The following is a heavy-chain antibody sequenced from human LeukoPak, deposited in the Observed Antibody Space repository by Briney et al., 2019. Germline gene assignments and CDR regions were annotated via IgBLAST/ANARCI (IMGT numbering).Heavy chain of an antibody. J-gene: IGHJ4*02. CDR1: GGSISSYY. Sequence: SETLSLTCTVSGGSISSYYWSWIRQPPGKGLEWIGYIYYSGSTNYNPSLKSRVTISVDTSKNQFSLKLSSVTAADTAVYYCARGTLYCSSTSCYGYLFDYWGQGTLVTVSS. CDR2: IYYSGST. CDR3: ARGTLYCSSTSCYGYLFDY. D-gene: IGHD2-2*01. V-gene: IGHV4-59*01.